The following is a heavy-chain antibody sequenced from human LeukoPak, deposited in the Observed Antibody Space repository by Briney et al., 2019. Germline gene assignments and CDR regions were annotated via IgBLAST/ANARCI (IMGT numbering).Heavy chain of an antibody. CDR3: ARGPTTDQSGYYSH. J-gene: IGHJ4*02. V-gene: IGHV4-34*01. Sequence: RTSETLSLTCAVYGGSFSGYYWSWIRQPPGKGLGWIGEINHSGSTNYNPSLKSRVTISVDTSKNQFSLKLSSVTAADTAVYYCARGPTTDQSGYYSHWGQGTLVTVSS. D-gene: IGHD3-22*01. CDR1: GGSFSGYY. CDR2: INHSGST.